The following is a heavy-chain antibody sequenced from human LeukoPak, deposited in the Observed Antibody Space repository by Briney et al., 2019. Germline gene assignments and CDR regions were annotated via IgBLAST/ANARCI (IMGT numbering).Heavy chain of an antibody. V-gene: IGHV3-9*01. CDR1: GFIFTNYA. CDR2: ISWSSGSM. D-gene: IGHD3-22*01. CDR3: AKDIGSLTYWYDDSNYSGALDY. J-gene: IGHJ4*02. Sequence: GGTLRLSCAASGFIFTNYAMIWVRQAPGKGLEWVAGISWSSGSMDYVDSVKGRFTISRDNAKNSVYLQMNNVRAEDTAFYYCAKDIGSLTYWYDDSNYSGALDYWGQGTLVTVSS.